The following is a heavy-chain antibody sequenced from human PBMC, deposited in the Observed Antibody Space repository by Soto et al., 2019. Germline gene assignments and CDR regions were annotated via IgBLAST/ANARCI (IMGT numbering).Heavy chain of an antibody. CDR3: ARESHYGSGTYFY. CDR2: ISSSGSTI. J-gene: IGHJ4*02. D-gene: IGHD3-10*01. Sequence: GGSLRLSCAASGFTFSTYEMNWVRQAPGKGLEWVSYISSSGSTIYYADPVKGRFTISRDNGKNSLYLQMNSLRAEDTAVYYCARESHYGSGTYFYWGQGTLVTVSS. CDR1: GFTFSTYE. V-gene: IGHV3-48*03.